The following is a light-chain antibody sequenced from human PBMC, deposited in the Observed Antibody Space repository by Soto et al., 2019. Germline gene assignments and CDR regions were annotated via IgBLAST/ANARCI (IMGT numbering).Light chain of an antibody. Sequence: DIQMTHSQSSLFASVGDTVTLTCRASQTISSYLNWYQQKPGKAPNLLIYAASTLQSGVPSRFSGSGSGTDFTLTISSLQPEDFATYYCQQSYSTPRTFGRGTKVDIK. J-gene: IGKJ4*02. CDR1: QTISSY. V-gene: IGKV1-39*01. CDR2: AAS. CDR3: QQSYSTPRT.